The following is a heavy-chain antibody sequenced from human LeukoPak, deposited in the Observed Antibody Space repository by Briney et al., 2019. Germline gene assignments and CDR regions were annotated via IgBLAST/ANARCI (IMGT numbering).Heavy chain of an antibody. Sequence: PSETLSLTCTVSGGSISSSNYYWGWIRQPPGKGLEWIGSIYYSGSTYYNPSLKSRVTISVDTSKNQFSLKLISVTAADTAVYYCARSGAVAATDYWGQGILVTVSS. J-gene: IGHJ4*02. CDR3: ARSGAVAATDY. CDR2: IYYSGST. CDR1: GGSISSSNYY. D-gene: IGHD6-19*01. V-gene: IGHV4-39*01.